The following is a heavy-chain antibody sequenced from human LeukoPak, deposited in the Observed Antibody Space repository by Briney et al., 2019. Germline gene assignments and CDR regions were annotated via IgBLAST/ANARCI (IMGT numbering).Heavy chain of an antibody. D-gene: IGHD3-10*01. Sequence: PGGSLRLSCAASGFTFDDYAMHWVRQAPGKGLEWVSGISWNSGSIGYADSVKGRFTISRGNAKNSLYLQMNSLRAEDTALYYCAVGLGGSGSYSDWFDPWGQGTLVTVSS. J-gene: IGHJ5*02. CDR1: GFTFDDYA. V-gene: IGHV3-9*01. CDR3: AVGLGGSGSYSDWFDP. CDR2: ISWNSGSI.